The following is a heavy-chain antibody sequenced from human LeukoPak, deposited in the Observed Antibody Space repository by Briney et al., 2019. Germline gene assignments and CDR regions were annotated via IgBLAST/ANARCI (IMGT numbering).Heavy chain of an antibody. J-gene: IGHJ4*02. D-gene: IGHD3-16*01. CDR3: ARDLGDYVWGQPAY. V-gene: IGHV1-2*02. Sequence: ASVKVSCKASGYTFTGYYMHWVRQAPGQGLEWMGWINPNSGGTNYAQKFQGRVTMTRDTSTSTAYMELRSLRSDDTAVYYCARDLGDYVWGQPAYWGQGTLVTVSS. CDR1: GYTFTGYY. CDR2: INPNSGGT.